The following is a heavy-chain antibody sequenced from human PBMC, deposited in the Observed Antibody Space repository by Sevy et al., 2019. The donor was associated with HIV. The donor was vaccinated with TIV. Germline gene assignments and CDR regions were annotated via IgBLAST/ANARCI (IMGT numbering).Heavy chain of an antibody. CDR1: GFTFSDYY. D-gene: IGHD1-7*01. CDR3: ARDRRNYGGQYFDY. J-gene: IGHJ4*02. V-gene: IGHV3-11*06. CDR2: MSSGTSYT. Sequence: GGSLRLSCAASGFTFSDYYMSWIRQAPGKGLEWVSYMSSGTSYTNYADSVKGRFTISRDNAKNSLYLQMNSLRAEDTDVYYCARDRRNYGGQYFDYWGQGTLVTVSS.